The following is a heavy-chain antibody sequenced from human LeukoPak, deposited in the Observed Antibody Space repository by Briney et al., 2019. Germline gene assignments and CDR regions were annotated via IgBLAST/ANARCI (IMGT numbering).Heavy chain of an antibody. J-gene: IGHJ4*02. CDR2: IWNDASHD. V-gene: IGHV3-33*01. CDR1: GFTFSSYG. D-gene: IGHD1-20*01. Sequence: PGGSLRLSCAASGFTFSSYGMHWVRQAPGKGLGWVAVIWNDASHDNYVDSVKGRFTISRDNSKNTLYLQMNSLGAEDTAVYYCARDLCLGNNCRHADYWGQGTLVTVSS. CDR3: ARDLCLGNNCRHADY.